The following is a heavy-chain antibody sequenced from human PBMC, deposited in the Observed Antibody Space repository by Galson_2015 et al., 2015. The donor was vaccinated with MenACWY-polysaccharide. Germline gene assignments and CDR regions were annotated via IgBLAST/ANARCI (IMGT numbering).Heavy chain of an antibody. Sequence: TLSLTCTVSGASTNSGGYFWSWIRQHPGKGLEWIGNIYYTALTDYNPSLRSRITISVDTSRNQFSLNLTSVTAADTAVYYCTREPPYSGYTRKSLDIWGQGTMVTVS. CDR3: TREPPYSGYTRKSLDI. J-gene: IGHJ3*02. D-gene: IGHD5-12*01. CDR2: IYYTALT. V-gene: IGHV4-31*03. CDR1: GASTNSGGYF.